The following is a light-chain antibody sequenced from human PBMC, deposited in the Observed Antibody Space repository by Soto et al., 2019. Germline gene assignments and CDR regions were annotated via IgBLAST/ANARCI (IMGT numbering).Light chain of an antibody. V-gene: IGKV1-5*03. CDR3: QQYNDSFPYT. CDR2: EAS. Sequence: DIQMTQSPSTLSASVGDRVTITCRASQGISSWLAWYQQKPGTAPKLLIYEASTLESGVPSRFSGSRSGTEVTLTVSSLQPDDFATYYCQQYNDSFPYTFGHGTKLEIK. J-gene: IGKJ2*01. CDR1: QGISSW.